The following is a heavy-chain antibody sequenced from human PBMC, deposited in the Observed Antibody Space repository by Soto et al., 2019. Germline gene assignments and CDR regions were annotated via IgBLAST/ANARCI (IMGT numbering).Heavy chain of an antibody. CDR3: AKFSLISDSSGYYLYYFDY. Sequence: GGSLRLSCVASGFTFSSYAMSWVRQAPGKGLEWVSAISGSGGSTYYADSVKGRFTISRDNSKNTLYLQMNSLRAEDTAVYYCAKFSLISDSSGYYLYYFDYWGQGTLVTVSS. D-gene: IGHD3-22*01. V-gene: IGHV3-23*01. J-gene: IGHJ4*02. CDR1: GFTFSSYA. CDR2: ISGSGGST.